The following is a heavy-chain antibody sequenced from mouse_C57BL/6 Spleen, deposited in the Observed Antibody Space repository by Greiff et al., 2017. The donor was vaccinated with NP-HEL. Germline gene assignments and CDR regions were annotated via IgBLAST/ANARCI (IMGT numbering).Heavy chain of an antibody. CDR1: GYAFSSSW. Sequence: VKLQESGPELVKPGASVKISCKASGYAFSSSWMNWVKQRPGKGLEWIGRIYPGDGDTNYNGKFKGKATLTADKSSSTAYMQLSSLTSADSAVYFCARSVITTVVAEDYFDYWGQGTTLTVSS. CDR2: IYPGDGDT. CDR3: ARSVITTVVAEDYFDY. D-gene: IGHD1-1*01. V-gene: IGHV1-82*01. J-gene: IGHJ2*01.